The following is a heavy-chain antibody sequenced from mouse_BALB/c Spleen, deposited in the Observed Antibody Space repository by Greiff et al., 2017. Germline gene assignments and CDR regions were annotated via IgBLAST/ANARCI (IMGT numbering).Heavy chain of an antibody. CDR3: AREGRELGAVRQAWVAY. CDR1: GYSFTSYW. Sequence: QVQLQQPGAELVRPGASVKLSCKASGYSFTSYWMNWVKQRPGQGLEWIGMIHPSDSETRLNQKFKDKATLTVDKSSSTAYMQLSSPTSEDSAVYYCAREGRELGAVRQAWVAYWGQGTLVTVSA. V-gene: IGHV1-61*01. D-gene: IGHD3-2*01. CDR2: IHPSDSET. J-gene: IGHJ3*01.